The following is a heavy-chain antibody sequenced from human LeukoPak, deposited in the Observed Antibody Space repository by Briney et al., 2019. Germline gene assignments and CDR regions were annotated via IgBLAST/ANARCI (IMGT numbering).Heavy chain of an antibody. CDR2: INPNSGGT. D-gene: IGHD4/OR15-4a*01. J-gene: IGHJ4*02. Sequence: ASVKVSCKTSGYTFTDYYMHWVRQAPGQGLEWMGWINPNSGGTKYAQKFQGRVTMTRDTSISTAYMELSRLRSDDTAVYYCASGDYGDPPLNYWGQGTLVTVSS. CDR1: GYTFTDYY. CDR3: ASGDYGDPPLNY. V-gene: IGHV1-2*02.